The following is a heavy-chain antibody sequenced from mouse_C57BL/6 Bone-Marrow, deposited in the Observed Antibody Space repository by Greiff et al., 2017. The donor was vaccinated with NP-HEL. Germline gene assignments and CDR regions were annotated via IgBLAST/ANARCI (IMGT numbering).Heavy chain of an antibody. D-gene: IGHD2-10*01. CDR2: IDPENGDT. J-gene: IGHJ1*03. V-gene: IGHV14-4*01. CDR1: GFNIKDDY. CDR3: TTRLLRYFDV. Sequence: VQLQQSGAELVRPGASVKLSCTASGFNIKDDYMHWVKQRPDQGLEWIGWIDPENGDTEYASKFQGKATITADTSSNTAYLQLSSLTSEDTAVYYCTTRLLRYFDVGGTGTTVTVSS.